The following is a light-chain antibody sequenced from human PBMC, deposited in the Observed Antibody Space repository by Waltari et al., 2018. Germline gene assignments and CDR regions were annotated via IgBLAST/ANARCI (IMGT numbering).Light chain of an antibody. CDR3: SSYTSSSTRV. J-gene: IGLJ2*01. Sequence: QSALTQPASVSGSPGQSITISCTGTSSDVGGYNYVSWYQQHPGEAPKPMIYDVSNRPSGVSIPSSGTKSGTTASLTISGLQAEDEADYYCSSYTSSSTRVFGEGTKLTVL. V-gene: IGLV2-14*01. CDR1: SSDVGGYNY. CDR2: DVS.